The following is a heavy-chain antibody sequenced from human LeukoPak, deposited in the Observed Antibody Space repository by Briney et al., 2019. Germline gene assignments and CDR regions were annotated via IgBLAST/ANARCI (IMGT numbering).Heavy chain of an antibody. CDR2: IHYSGNT. D-gene: IGHD4-17*01. Sequence: SETLSLTCTVSGGSISSYYWSWIRQPPGKGLEWIGYIHYSGNTNYNPSLKSRVTISVDTSRNQFSLKMRSVTAADTAVYYCARVHPYGDYFDYWGQGTLVTVSS. V-gene: IGHV4-59*01. CDR3: ARVHPYGDYFDY. J-gene: IGHJ4*01. CDR1: GGSISSYY.